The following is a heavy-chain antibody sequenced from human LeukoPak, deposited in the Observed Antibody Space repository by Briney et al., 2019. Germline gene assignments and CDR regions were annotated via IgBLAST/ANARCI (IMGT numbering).Heavy chain of an antibody. CDR1: GFTVSSNY. Sequence: GGSLRLSCAASGFTVSSNYMSWVRQAPGKGLEWVSVIYSGGSTYYADSVKGRFTISRDNSKNTLYLQMNSLRAKDTAVYYCASQVVVAATVAFDIWGQGTMVTVSS. J-gene: IGHJ3*02. D-gene: IGHD2-15*01. V-gene: IGHV3-53*01. CDR3: ASQVVVAATVAFDI. CDR2: IYSGGST.